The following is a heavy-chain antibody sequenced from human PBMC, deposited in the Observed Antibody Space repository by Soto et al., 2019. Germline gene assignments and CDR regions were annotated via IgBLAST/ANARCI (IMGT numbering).Heavy chain of an antibody. CDR2: IYYSGST. CDR3: ARHREWALLPQYYFDS. V-gene: IGHV4-39*01. D-gene: IGHD1-26*01. Sequence: PSETLSLTCTVSGGSISSSSYYWGWIRQPPGKGLEWIGSIYYSGSTYYNPSLKSRVTISVDTSKNQFSLKLSSVTAADTAVYYCARHREWALLPQYYFDSWGQGPLVTVS. J-gene: IGHJ4*02. CDR1: GGSISSSSYY.